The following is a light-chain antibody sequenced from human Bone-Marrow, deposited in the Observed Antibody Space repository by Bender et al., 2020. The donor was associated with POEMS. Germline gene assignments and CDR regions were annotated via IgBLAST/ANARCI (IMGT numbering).Light chain of an antibody. CDR2: DVS. Sequence: QSALTQPASVSGSPGQSITISCTGTNSDIGDHHYVSWYQQHPGEAPKVIIFDVSARPSGSSNRFSGSKSGNTASLTISGLQAEDEADYYCSSYSSGKNVVFGGGTKVTVL. CDR1: NSDIGDHHY. J-gene: IGLJ2*01. V-gene: IGLV2-14*01. CDR3: SSYSSGKNVV.